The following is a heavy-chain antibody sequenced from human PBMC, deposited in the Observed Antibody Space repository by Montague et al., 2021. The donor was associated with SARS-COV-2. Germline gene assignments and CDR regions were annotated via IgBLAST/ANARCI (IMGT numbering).Heavy chain of an antibody. V-gene: IGHV4-39*01. CDR3: AGHFPAGFCFSFDAFDL. J-gene: IGHJ3*01. CDR2: VYYSGSN. CDR1: GGSINSTTYY. Sequence: SETLSLTCTVSGGSINSTTYYWAWIRQPPGKGLEWIGSVYYSGSNYYNPSLQSRVTMSVDTSKKQFSLKLRSVTAADTGVYYCAGHFPAGFCFSFDAFDLWGQGTMVTVSS. D-gene: IGHD1-1*01.